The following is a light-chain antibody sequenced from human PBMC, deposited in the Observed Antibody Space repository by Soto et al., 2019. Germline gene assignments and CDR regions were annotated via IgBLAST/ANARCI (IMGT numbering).Light chain of an antibody. V-gene: IGKV3-15*01. CDR2: GAS. J-gene: IGKJ4*01. CDR1: QSVSSN. CDR3: QQYNNWPPLN. Sequence: ELVMTQSPATLSVSPGERATLSCRASQSVSSNLAWYQQKPGQAPRLLIYGASTRATGIPARFSGSGSGTEFTLTISSLQSEDFAVYYCQQYNNWPPLNFGGGTK.